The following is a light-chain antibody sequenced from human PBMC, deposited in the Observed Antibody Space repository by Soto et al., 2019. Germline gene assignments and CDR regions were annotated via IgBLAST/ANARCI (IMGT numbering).Light chain of an antibody. J-gene: IGKJ1*01. V-gene: IGKV3-15*01. CDR3: QQWIRWT. CDR1: ESVGTN. Sequence: EIVMTQSPDTLSVSPGDRATLSCRASESVGTNVAWFQQRPGQAPRLLIYGASTRVAGIPARFSGSGSETEFTLTISGLQSEDFAIYHCQQWIRWTFGQGTRLEL. CDR2: GAS.